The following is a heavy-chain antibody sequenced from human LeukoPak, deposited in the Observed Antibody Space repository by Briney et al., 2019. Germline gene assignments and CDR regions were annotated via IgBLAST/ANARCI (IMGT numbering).Heavy chain of an antibody. V-gene: IGHV4-59*01. CDR3: ASRTGFGEFDY. Sequence: PSETLSLTCAVSGGSISSYYWSWVRQPPGKGLEWVWDIYYSGSTNYNPSLKSRVTISVDTSKNQFSLKLSSVTAADPAVYYCASRTGFGEFDYWGQGTLVTVSS. D-gene: IGHD3-10*01. J-gene: IGHJ4*02. CDR2: IYYSGST. CDR1: GGSISSYY.